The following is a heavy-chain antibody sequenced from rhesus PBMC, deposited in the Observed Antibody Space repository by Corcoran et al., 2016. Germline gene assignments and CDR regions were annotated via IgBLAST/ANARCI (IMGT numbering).Heavy chain of an antibody. CDR2: ITYSGST. Sequence: QVQLQESGPGLVKPSETLSLTCAVSGGSISSGSYYCISIRPPPGKGLEWIGYITYSGSTSYNPSLKSRVTISRDTSKNQFSLKLSSVTAADTAVYYCARYTVAAFLFDYWGQGVLVTVSS. V-gene: IGHV4-122*02. CDR1: GGSISSGSYY. J-gene: IGHJ4*01. D-gene: IGHD4-29*01. CDR3: ARYTVAAFLFDY.